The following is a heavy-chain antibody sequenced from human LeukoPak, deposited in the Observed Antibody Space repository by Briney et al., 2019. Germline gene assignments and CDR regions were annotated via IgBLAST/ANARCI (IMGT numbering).Heavy chain of an antibody. CDR3: AKGSAAGIRNWFDP. Sequence: GGSLRLSCAASGFTFDDYAMHWVRQAPGKGLEWVSGISWNSGSIGYADSVKGRFTISRGNAKNSLYLQMNSLRAEDTALYYCAKGSAAGIRNWFDPWGQGTLVTVSS. V-gene: IGHV3-9*01. D-gene: IGHD6-13*01. J-gene: IGHJ5*02. CDR2: ISWNSGSI. CDR1: GFTFDDYA.